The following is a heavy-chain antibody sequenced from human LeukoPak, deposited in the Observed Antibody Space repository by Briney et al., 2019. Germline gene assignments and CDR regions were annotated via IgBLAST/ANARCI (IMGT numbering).Heavy chain of an antibody. J-gene: IGHJ4*02. CDR1: GYTFTTYW. Sequence: GESLKISSEASGYTFTTYWIAWVRQMPGKGLEWMGVIFPADSDTTYSPSFQGQVTISVDKSIRTAYLQWSSLQASDTAIYYCARLSGKGIDYWGQGTLVTVSS. V-gene: IGHV5-51*01. D-gene: IGHD3-3*01. CDR3: ARLSGKGIDY. CDR2: IFPADSDT.